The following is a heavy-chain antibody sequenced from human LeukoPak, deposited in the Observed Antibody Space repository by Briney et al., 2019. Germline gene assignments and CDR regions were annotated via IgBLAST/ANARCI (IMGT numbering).Heavy chain of an antibody. CDR3: ASVWYHTTNFDY. D-gene: IGHD3-16*01. CDR2: ISSSSSYI. J-gene: IGHJ4*02. Sequence: GGSLRLSCAASGFTFSSYSMNWVRQAPGKGLEWVSSISSSSSYIYYADSVKGRFTISRDNAKNSLYLQMNSLRAEDTAVYYCASVWYHTTNFDYWGQGTLVTVSS. V-gene: IGHV3-21*01. CDR1: GFTFSSYS.